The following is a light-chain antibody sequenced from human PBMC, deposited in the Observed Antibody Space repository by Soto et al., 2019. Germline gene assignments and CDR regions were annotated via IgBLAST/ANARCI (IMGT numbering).Light chain of an antibody. CDR2: YAS. V-gene: IGKV3-15*01. CDR1: QNLSRN. J-gene: IGKJ2*01. Sequence: EMVMTQSPATLSVSPGERATLSCRASQNLSRNLASYQQRPGQAPRLLILYASTGATGIPARFSGSGSGTDFTLTISSLQSEDFAVYYCHKYDKLPHTFGHGTKLEIK. CDR3: HKYDKLPHT.